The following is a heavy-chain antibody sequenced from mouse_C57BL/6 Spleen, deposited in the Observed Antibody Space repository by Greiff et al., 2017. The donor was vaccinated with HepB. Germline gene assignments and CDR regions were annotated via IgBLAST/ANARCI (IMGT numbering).Heavy chain of an antibody. V-gene: IGHV1-26*01. CDR1: GYTFTDYY. J-gene: IGHJ2*01. D-gene: IGHD1-1*01. CDR3: ARSPYYYGSSLDY. Sequence: EVQLQQSGPELVKPGASVKISCKASGYTFTDYYMNWVKQSHGKSLEWIGDINPNNGGTSYNQKFTGKATLTVDKSSSTAYMELRSLTSEDSAVYYCARSPYYYGSSLDYWGQGTTLTVSS. CDR2: INPNNGGT.